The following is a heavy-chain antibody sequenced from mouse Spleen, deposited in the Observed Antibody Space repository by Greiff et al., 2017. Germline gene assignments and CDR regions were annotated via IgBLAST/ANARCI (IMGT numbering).Heavy chain of an antibody. CDR2: INPSTGGT. CDR3: ARVGPWFAY. J-gene: IGHJ3*01. Sequence: EVKLMESGPELVKPGASVKISCKASGYSFTGYYMNWVKQSPEKSLEWIGEINPSTGGTTYNQKFKAKATLTVDKSSSTAYMQLKSLTSEDSAVYYCARVGPWFAYWGQGTLVTVSA. CDR1: GYSFTGYY. V-gene: IGHV1-42*01.